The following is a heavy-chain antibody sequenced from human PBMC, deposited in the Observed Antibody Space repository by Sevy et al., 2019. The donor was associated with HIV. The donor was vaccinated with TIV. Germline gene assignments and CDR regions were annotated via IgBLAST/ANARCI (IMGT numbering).Heavy chain of an antibody. Sequence: SETLSLTCTVSGGSVNSGSYYWSWIRQPPGKGLEWIGYIYYSGSTNYNPSLKSRVTISVDTSKNQFSLKLSSVTAADTAVYYCARDFIAAAGTFDYWGQGTLVTVSS. D-gene: IGHD6-13*01. CDR1: GGSVNSGSYY. V-gene: IGHV4-61*01. CDR2: IYYSGST. J-gene: IGHJ4*02. CDR3: ARDFIAAAGTFDY.